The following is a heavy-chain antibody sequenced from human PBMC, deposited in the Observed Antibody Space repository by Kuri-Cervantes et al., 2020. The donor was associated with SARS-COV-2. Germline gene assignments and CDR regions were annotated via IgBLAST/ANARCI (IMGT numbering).Heavy chain of an antibody. J-gene: IGHJ3*02. D-gene: IGHD1-14*01. CDR3: ARGADHYDAFDI. CDR2: IYYSGST. V-gene: IGHV4-59*11. CDR1: GGSISSHY. Sequence: ESLKISCTVSGGSISSHYWSWIRQPPGKGLEWIGYIYYSGSTNYNPSLKSRVTMSVDTSKNQFSLKLSSVTAADTAVYYCARGADHYDAFDIWGQGTMVTVSS.